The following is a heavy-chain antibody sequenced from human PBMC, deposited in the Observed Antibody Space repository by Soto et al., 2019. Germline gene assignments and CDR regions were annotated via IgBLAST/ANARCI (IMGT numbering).Heavy chain of an antibody. CDR3: ARDPSAYCGGDCQDY. J-gene: IGHJ4*02. V-gene: IGHV3-21*01. CDR1: GFTFSSYS. CDR2: ISSSSSYI. Sequence: NPGGSLRLSCAASGFTFSSYSMNWVRQAPGKGLEWVSSISSSSSYIYYADSVKGRFTISRDNAKNSLYLQMNSLRAEDTAVYYCARDPSAYCGGDCQDYWGQGTLVTVSS. D-gene: IGHD2-21*02.